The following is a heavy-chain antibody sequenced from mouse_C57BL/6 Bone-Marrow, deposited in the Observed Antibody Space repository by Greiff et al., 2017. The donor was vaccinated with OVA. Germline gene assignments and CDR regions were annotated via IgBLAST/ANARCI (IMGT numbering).Heavy chain of an antibody. CDR1: GYTFTDYY. CDR2: INPNNGGT. J-gene: IGHJ3*01. V-gene: IGHV1-26*01. CDR3: ARRDGNYAWFAY. D-gene: IGHD2-1*01. Sequence: EVKLMESGPELVKPGASVKISCKASGYTFTDYYMNWVKQSHGKSLEWIGDINPNNGGTSYNQKFKGKATLTVDKSSSTAYMELRSLTSEDSAVYYCARRDGNYAWFAYWGQGTLVTVSA.